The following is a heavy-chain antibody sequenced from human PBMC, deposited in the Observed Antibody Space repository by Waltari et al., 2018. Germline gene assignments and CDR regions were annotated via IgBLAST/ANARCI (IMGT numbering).Heavy chain of an antibody. Sequence: EVQLLESGGTLVQPGGSLRLYCTAPGFTFTHYALSWVRPAPGKGLEWVSGISDSGTMTYYADSVKGRFTISRDNTKDTLYLQMISLSAEDSAVYYCAKYDLFSGSPPRGAFDMWGQGTTVTVSS. CDR1: GFTFTHYA. CDR2: ISDSGTMT. CDR3: AKYDLFSGSPPRGAFDM. J-gene: IGHJ3*02. V-gene: IGHV3-23*01. D-gene: IGHD3-10*01.